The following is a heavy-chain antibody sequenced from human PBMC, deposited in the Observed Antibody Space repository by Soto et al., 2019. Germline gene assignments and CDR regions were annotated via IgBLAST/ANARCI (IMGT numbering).Heavy chain of an antibody. V-gene: IGHV1-69*06. Sequence: SVKVSCKASGGTFSSYAISWVRQAPGQGLEWMGGIIPIFGTANYAQKFQGRVTSTADKSTSTAYMELSSLRSEDTAVYYCARDHCSSTSCYPPYYYYGMDVWGQGTTVTVSS. CDR1: GGTFSSYA. CDR2: IIPIFGTA. CDR3: ARDHCSSTSCYPPYYYYGMDV. J-gene: IGHJ6*02. D-gene: IGHD2-2*01.